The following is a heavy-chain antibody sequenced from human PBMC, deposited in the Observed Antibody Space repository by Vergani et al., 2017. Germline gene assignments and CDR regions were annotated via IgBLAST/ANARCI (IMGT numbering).Heavy chain of an antibody. Sequence: QVQLVESGGGVVQPGRSLRLSCAASGFTFSSYGMHWVRQAPGQGLEWVAVIWYDGSNKYYADSVKGRFTISRDNSKNTLYLQMTSLRAEDTAVYYWAREDSSGWYGDYWGQGTLVTVSS. CDR2: IWYDGSNK. CDR1: GFTFSSYG. J-gene: IGHJ4*02. D-gene: IGHD6-19*01. CDR3: AREDSSGWYGDY. V-gene: IGHV3-33*01.